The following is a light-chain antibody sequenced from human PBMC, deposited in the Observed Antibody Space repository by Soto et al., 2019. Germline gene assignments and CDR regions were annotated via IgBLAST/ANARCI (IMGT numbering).Light chain of an antibody. Sequence: EIVMTQSPGTLSLSPGETATLSCRASQSVSSNYVAWFHQKPGQAPRLLIYGASSRATGVPDRFSASGSGTDFTLTISRLEPEDFEVYYCQQYGRSPFTFGPGTNVDI. CDR2: GAS. J-gene: IGKJ3*01. V-gene: IGKV3-20*01. CDR1: QSVSSNY. CDR3: QQYGRSPFT.